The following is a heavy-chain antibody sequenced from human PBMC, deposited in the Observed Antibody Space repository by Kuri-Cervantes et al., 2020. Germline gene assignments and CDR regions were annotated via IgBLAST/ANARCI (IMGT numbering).Heavy chain of an antibody. J-gene: IGHJ6*01. D-gene: IGHD2-2*01. V-gene: IGHV3-7*01. CDR1: GFTFGDYA. CDR2: IKQDGSEK. CDR3: ARSIVVPAAMLYYYYYYGMDV. Sequence: GGSLRLSCTASGFTFGDYAMSWFRQAPGKGLEWVANIKQDGSEKYYVDSVKGRFTISRDNAKNSLYLQMNSLRAEDTAVYYCARSIVVPAAMLYYYYYYGMDVWGQGTTVTVSS.